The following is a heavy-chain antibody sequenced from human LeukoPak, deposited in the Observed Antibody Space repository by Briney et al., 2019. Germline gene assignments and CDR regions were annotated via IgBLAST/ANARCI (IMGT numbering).Heavy chain of an antibody. CDR1: GFTFSDYW. V-gene: IGHV3-74*01. Sequence: GGSLRLSCAASGFTFSDYWMHWVRQDPGKGLVWVSRINSDGSSTSYADSVKGRFTISRDNAKNTLYLQMNSLRAEDTAVYYCASPPPYYYYYMDVWGKGTTVTVSS. J-gene: IGHJ6*03. CDR3: ASPPPYYYYYMDV. CDR2: INSDGSST.